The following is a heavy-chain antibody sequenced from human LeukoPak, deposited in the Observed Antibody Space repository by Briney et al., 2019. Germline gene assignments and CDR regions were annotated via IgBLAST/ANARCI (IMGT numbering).Heavy chain of an antibody. CDR1: GYSFSSYW. CDR2: IYPGDSDT. D-gene: IGHD3-16*01. CDR3: ARSLRLGDPGYIDY. J-gene: IGHJ4*02. Sequence: GASLKISCKGSGYSFSSYWIGWVRQMPGKGLEWMGIIYPGDSDTRYSPSFQGQVTISADKSISTAYLQWSSLKASDTAMSYCARSLRLGDPGYIDYWGQGTLVTVSS. V-gene: IGHV5-51*01.